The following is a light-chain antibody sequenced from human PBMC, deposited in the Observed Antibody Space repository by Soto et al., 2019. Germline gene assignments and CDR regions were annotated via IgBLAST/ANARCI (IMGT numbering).Light chain of an antibody. V-gene: IGKV1-5*03. Sequence: DIQMTQSPSTLSASVGDRVTITCRASQSINSWLAWYQQKAGKAPKLLIYKASSLESGVPSRFSGSRSGTEFALTITSLQPDDFATYYCQHYYNYPYTFGQGTKLEIK. CDR1: QSINSW. CDR3: QHYYNYPYT. CDR2: KAS. J-gene: IGKJ2*01.